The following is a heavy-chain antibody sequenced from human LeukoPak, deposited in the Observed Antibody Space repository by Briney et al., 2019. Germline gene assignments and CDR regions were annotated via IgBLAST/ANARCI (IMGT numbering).Heavy chain of an antibody. Sequence: GRSLRLSCAASGFTFSSYWMHWVRQAPGKGPVWVSRVNSDGSSTNYADSVKGRFTISRDNARNTLYLQMNSLRAEDTALYYCTRADTVVVVPDFWGQGTLVTVSS. V-gene: IGHV3-74*01. CDR2: VNSDGSST. D-gene: IGHD2-15*01. CDR3: TRADTVVVVPDF. J-gene: IGHJ4*02. CDR1: GFTFSSYW.